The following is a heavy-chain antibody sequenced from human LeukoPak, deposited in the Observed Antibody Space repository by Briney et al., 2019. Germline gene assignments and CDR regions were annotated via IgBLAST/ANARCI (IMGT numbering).Heavy chain of an antibody. J-gene: IGHJ6*03. CDR3: ARAYYYMDV. Sequence: SETLSLTCTVSGGTISSYYWSWIRQPPGKGLEWIGYIYYSGSTNYNPSLKSRVTISVDTSRNQFSLKLSSVTAADTAVYYCARAYYYMDVWGKGTTVTVSS. CDR2: IYYSGST. CDR1: GGTISSYY. V-gene: IGHV4-59*01.